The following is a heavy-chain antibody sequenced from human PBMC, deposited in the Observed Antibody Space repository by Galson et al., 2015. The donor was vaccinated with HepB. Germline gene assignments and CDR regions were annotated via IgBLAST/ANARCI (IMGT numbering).Heavy chain of an antibody. V-gene: IGHV3-21*01. D-gene: IGHD3-16*01. Sequence: SLRLSCAASGFSFRGSSMSWVRQAPGKGLEWVSSITTSSSHMSYADSVRGRFTTSRDNAKKSLYLQMTVLGGEDTAVYYCASEWHSSQAGGKYFQNWGRGTLVTVSS. CDR1: GFSFRGSS. CDR3: ASEWHSSQAGGKYFQN. CDR2: ITTSSSHM. J-gene: IGHJ1*01.